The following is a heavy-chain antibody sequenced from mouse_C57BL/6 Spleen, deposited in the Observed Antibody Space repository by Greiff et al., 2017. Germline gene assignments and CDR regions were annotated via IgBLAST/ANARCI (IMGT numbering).Heavy chain of an antibody. V-gene: IGHV1-55*01. J-gene: IGHJ4*01. D-gene: IGHD2-1*01. CDR1: GYTFTSYW. CDR2: IYPGSGGT. Sequence: VQLQQPGAELVKPGASVKMSCKASGYTFTSYWITWVKQRPGQGLEWIGDIYPGSGGTNYNEKFKSKATLTADTSSSTAYMQLSSLTSEDSAVYYFARGGGNYVRGDLDDWGQGTSVTVSS. CDR3: ARGGGNYVRGDLDD.